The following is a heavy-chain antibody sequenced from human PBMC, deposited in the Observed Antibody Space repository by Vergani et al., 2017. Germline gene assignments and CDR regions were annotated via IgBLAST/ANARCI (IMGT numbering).Heavy chain of an antibody. V-gene: IGHV1-46*01. Sequence: QVQLVQSGAEVKKPGASVKVSCKASGYTFTSYYMHWVRQAPXQGLEWMGIINPSGGSTSYAQKFQGRVTMTRDTSTSTVYMERSSLRSEDTAVYYCARSRLWSGGGNMERTTVTFRCYWRQGTLVTVPS. J-gene: IGHJ4*02. D-gene: IGHD1-1*01. CDR2: INPSGGST. CDR3: ARSRLWSGGGNMERTTVTFRCY. CDR1: GYTFTSYY.